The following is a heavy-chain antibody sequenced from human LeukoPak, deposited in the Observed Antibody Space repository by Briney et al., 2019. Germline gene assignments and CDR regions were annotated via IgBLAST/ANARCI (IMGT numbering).Heavy chain of an antibody. CDR3: AGLAYCGGDCYWFDL. J-gene: IGHJ2*01. CDR2: ITVSTSYI. D-gene: IGHD2-21*02. V-gene: IGHV3-21*01. Sequence: GGSLRLSCAASGFTFSTYSMNWVRQAPGKGLEWVSSITVSTSYIYYADSVRGRFTISRDNAKNSLYLQMNSLRAEDTAVYYCAGLAYCGGDCYWFDLWGRGTLVTISS. CDR1: GFTFSTYS.